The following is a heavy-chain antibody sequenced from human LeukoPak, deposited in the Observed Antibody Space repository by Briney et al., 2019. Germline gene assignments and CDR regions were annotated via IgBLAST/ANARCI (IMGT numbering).Heavy chain of an antibody. CDR2: IKQDGSEK. D-gene: IGHD1-26*01. J-gene: IGHJ4*02. Sequence: GGSLRLSCAASGFTFSSYWMSWVRQAPGKGLEWVANIKQDGSEKYYVDSVKGRFTISRDNAKNSLYLQMNSLRAEDTAVYYCARVQVGATTDFDYWGQGTLVTVSS. CDR1: GFTFSSYW. CDR3: ARVQVGATTDFDY. V-gene: IGHV3-7*04.